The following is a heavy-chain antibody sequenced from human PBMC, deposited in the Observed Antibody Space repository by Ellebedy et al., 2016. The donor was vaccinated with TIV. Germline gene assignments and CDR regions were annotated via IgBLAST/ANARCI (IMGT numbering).Heavy chain of an antibody. V-gene: IGHV4-34*01. D-gene: IGHD3-9*01. CDR1: GGSFSGYY. CDR3: ARDEGGYYDILTGYYHPGYFDY. J-gene: IGHJ4*02. Sequence: SETLSLTXAVYGGSFSGYYWSWIRQPPGKGLEWIGEINHSGSTNYNPSLKSRVTISVDTSKNQFSLKLSSVTAADTAVYYCARDEGGYYDILTGYYHPGYFDYWGQGTLVTVSS. CDR2: INHSGST.